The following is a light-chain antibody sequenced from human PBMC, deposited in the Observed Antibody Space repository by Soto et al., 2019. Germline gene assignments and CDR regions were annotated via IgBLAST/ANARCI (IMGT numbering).Light chain of an antibody. CDR2: GAS. CDR3: QQYGRAPT. J-gene: IGKJ4*01. CDR1: QSGSSSY. V-gene: IGKV3-20*01. Sequence: EMVLTKSPGTLSLSPGERATLSCSASQSGSSSYLAWYQQKPGQAPRLLIYGASSRATGIPDRFSGSGSGTDFALTISRLEPEDFAVYYCQQYGRAPTFCGGTKVEIK.